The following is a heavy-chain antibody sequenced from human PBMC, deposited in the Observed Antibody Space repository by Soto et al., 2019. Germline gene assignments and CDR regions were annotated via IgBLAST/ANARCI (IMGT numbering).Heavy chain of an antibody. D-gene: IGHD2-21*02. CDR3: ARIRKNCGGDCYALEY. J-gene: IGHJ4*02. CDR2: MFLGGSDT. CDR1: GDTFSSYW. Sequence: PGESLKISCQGSGDTFSSYWIGWVRQMPGKGLEWMGIMFLGGSDTRYSPSFQGRVNISADKSIRTAYLQWNSLEASDTAMYYCARIRKNCGGDCYALEYWGPVTLVTVS. V-gene: IGHV5-51*01.